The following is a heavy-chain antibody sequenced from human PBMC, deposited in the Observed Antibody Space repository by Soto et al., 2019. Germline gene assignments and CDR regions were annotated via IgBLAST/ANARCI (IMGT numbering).Heavy chain of an antibody. CDR1: GFTFSSYA. CDR3: ALVTGSSPGARNLDY. D-gene: IGHD6-6*01. Sequence: EVQLFESGGGLVQPGGSLRLSCAASGFTFSSYAMSWVRQAPGKGLEWVSAISGSGGSTYYADSVKGRFTISRDNSKNTLSLQRNSLRAEDTSVYYCALVTGSSPGARNLDYWGQGTLVTVSS. J-gene: IGHJ4*02. CDR2: ISGSGGST. V-gene: IGHV3-23*01.